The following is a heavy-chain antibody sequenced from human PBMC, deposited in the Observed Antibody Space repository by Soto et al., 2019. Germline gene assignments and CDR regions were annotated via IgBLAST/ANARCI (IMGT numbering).Heavy chain of an antibody. CDR2: IYYSGST. J-gene: IGHJ4*02. CDR3: ATSGEGGSYYYFYY. Sequence: QVQLQASGPGLVKPSETLSLTCTVSCGSVSRGSYYWSWFRQPPGKGLEWIGYIYYSGSTHYNPSLESRVTISVDTSKHQFSLKLSSVTAADTAVYYCATSGEGGSYYYFYYWGQRNLVTVSS. V-gene: IGHV4-61*01. D-gene: IGHD1-26*01. CDR1: CGSVSRGSYY.